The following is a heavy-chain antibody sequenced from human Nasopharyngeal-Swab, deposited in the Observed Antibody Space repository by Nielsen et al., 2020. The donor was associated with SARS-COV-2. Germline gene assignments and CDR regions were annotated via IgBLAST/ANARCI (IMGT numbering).Heavy chain of an antibody. J-gene: IGHJ4*02. V-gene: IGHV3-20*04. D-gene: IGHD4-17*01. CDR2: ITWNGGSI. CDR3: ARDKSSTVTTFDY. Sequence: GGSLRLSCAASGFIFDDYAMNWVRQAPGKGLEWVSGITWNGGSIGYAESVKGRFTMPRDSAKNSLYLQMNSLRAEDTALYYCARDKSSTVTTFDYWGQGTLVTVSS. CDR1: GFIFDDYA.